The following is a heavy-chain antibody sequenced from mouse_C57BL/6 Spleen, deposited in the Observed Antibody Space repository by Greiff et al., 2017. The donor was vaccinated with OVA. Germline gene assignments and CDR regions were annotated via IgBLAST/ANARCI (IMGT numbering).Heavy chain of an antibody. J-gene: IGHJ1*03. CDR2: IYPGDGGT. V-gene: IGHV1-82*01. CDR3: ARGDSSYWYFDD. D-gene: IGHD1-1*01. Sequence: QVQLKESGPELVKPGASVKLSCKASGYAFSSSWMNWVKQRPGKGLEWIGRIYPGDGGTNYNGKFKGKATLTADKSSSTAYMQLSSLTSEDSAVYVCARGDSSYWYFDDWGTGTTVTVSS. CDR1: GYAFSSSW.